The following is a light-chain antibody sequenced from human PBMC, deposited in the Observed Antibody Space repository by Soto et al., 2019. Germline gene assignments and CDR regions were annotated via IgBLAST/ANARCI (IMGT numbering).Light chain of an antibody. CDR2: GAS. CDR3: QQYNNWPPWT. J-gene: IGKJ1*01. Sequence: EIVMTQSPATLSVSPGERATLSCRASQSVSSNLAWDQQKPGQAPRLLIYGASTRAAGIPARFSGSGSGTECTLTLSSLQSEDFAVYYCQQYNNWPPWTFGQGTKVEIK. V-gene: IGKV3-15*01. CDR1: QSVSSN.